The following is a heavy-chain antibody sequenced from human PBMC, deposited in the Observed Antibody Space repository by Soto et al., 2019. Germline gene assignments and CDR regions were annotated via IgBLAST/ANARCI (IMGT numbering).Heavy chain of an antibody. CDR1: GFNFTTYW. D-gene: IGHD3-9*01. Sequence: LRLSYIASGFNFTTYWMTWVRQAQGKGLEWVANINVDGSETSYVGSVRGRFTISRDNAKTSLYLQMNSLGAEDTAVYYYARENWFKDYWGQGALVTVSS. V-gene: IGHV3-7*03. CDR2: INVDGSET. J-gene: IGHJ4*02. CDR3: ARENWFKDY.